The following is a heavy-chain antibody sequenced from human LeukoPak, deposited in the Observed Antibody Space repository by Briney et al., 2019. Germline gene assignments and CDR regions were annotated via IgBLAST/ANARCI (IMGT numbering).Heavy chain of an antibody. V-gene: IGHV4-59*01. CDR3: ARGGHYYDSLGAFDI. J-gene: IGHJ3*02. CDR1: GGSISSYY. CDR2: IYYSGST. Sequence: SETLSPTCTVSGGSISSYYWSWIRQPPGEGLEWIGYIYYSGSTNYNPSLKSRVTISVDTSKNQFSLKLSSVTAADTAVYYCARGGHYYDSLGAFDIWGQGTMVTVSS. D-gene: IGHD3-22*01.